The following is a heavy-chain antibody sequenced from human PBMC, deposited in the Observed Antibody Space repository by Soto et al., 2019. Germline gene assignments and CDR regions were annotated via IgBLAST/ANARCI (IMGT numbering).Heavy chain of an antibody. Sequence: PGGSLRLSCAASGFVFSKFGMHWVRQTPGKGLEWVAVISYDGSYKYYADSVKGRFTISRDNSKNTLYLQMNSLSTDDTAVYYCARDFSTNYQIDYWGQGTLVTVSS. J-gene: IGHJ4*02. CDR2: ISYDGSYK. V-gene: IGHV3-30*03. CDR1: GFVFSKFG. CDR3: ARDFSTNYQIDY. D-gene: IGHD2-8*01.